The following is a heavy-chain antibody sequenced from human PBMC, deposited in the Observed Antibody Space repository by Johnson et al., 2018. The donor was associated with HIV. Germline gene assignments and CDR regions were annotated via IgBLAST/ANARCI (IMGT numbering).Heavy chain of an antibody. CDR2: ISYDGSNK. J-gene: IGHJ3*02. CDR1: GFTFSSYG. CDR3: AKGAYSSSSYYAAFDI. Sequence: QVQLVESGGGVVQPGRSLRLSCAASGFTFSSYGMHWVRQAPGKGLEWVAVISYDGSNKYYADSVKGRFTISRDNSKNTLYLQMNSLRAEDTAVYYCAKGAYSSSSYYAAFDIWGQGTMVTVSS. D-gene: IGHD6-6*01. V-gene: IGHV3-30*18.